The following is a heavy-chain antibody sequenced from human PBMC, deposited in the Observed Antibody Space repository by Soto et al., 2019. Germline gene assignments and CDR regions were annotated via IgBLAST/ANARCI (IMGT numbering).Heavy chain of an antibody. V-gene: IGHV1-69*12. J-gene: IGHJ4*02. CDR3: ARDGDSGTYEY. D-gene: IGHD5-12*01. CDR2: IVPIFGTR. Sequence: QVQLVQSGAEVKKPGSSVKVSCTASGDSFSNYAMSWVRQAPGQGLEWMGGIVPIFGTRSYAQKFQDRITIIADESTSTAYMELSGLRSDDTAVYYCARDGDSGTYEYWGQGTLVTVSS. CDR1: GDSFSNYA.